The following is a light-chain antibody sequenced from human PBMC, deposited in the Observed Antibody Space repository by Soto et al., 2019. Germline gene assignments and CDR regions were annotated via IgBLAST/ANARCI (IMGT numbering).Light chain of an antibody. CDR3: QQYGNSLTWT. CDR1: QSVRSSH. CDR2: GAS. V-gene: IGKV3-20*01. J-gene: IGKJ1*01. Sequence: ELVLTQSPGTLSLSPGERATLSCRASQSVRSSHLAWYQQKPGQAPRLLIHGASGRATGIPDRFSGSGSGTDFTLTISRLEPEDFAVYYCQQYGNSLTWTFGQGTKVEIK.